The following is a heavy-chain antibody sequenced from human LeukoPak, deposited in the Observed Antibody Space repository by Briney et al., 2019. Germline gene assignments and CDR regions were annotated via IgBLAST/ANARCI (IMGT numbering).Heavy chain of an antibody. Sequence: GGSLRLSCAASGFTFDDYAMHWVRQAPGKGLEWVSGLSWNGNNIGYADSVKGRFTISRDNAKNSLYLQMNSLRSDDTAVYYGAGGCYANFDYWGQGTLVTVSS. D-gene: IGHD4/OR15-4a*01. CDR2: LSWNGNNI. CDR1: GFTFDDYA. J-gene: IGHJ4*02. V-gene: IGHV3-9*01. CDR3: AGGCYANFDY.